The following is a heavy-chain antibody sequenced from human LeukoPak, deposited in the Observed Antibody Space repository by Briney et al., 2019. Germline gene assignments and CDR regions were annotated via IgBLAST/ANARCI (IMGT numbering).Heavy chain of an antibody. CDR2: ISAYNGNT. Sequence: ASVKVSCKASGYTFTSYGISWVRQAPGQGLEWMGWISAYNGNTNYAQKLQGRVTMTTDTSTSTAYMELRSLRSDDTAVYYCAGGALSGHYFDWLTHFDYWGQGTLVTVSS. D-gene: IGHD3-9*01. J-gene: IGHJ4*02. V-gene: IGHV1-18*01. CDR3: AGGALSGHYFDWLTHFDY. CDR1: GYTFTSYG.